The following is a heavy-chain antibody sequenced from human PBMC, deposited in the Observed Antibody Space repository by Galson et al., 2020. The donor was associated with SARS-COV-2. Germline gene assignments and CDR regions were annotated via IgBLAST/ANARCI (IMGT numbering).Heavy chain of an antibody. CDR2: ISSSSDYI. J-gene: IGHJ6*02. CDR3: ARDASWAMFSMDV. V-gene: IGHV3-21*01. CDR1: GFTFSSYN. D-gene: IGHD3-10*02. Sequence: GGSLRLSCAVSGFTFSSYNMSWVRQAPGKGLEWVSAISSSSDYIYNADSVKGRFTISRDNGKNSLYLQMNSLRAEDTAVYYCARDASWAMFSMDVWGQGTTVTVSS.